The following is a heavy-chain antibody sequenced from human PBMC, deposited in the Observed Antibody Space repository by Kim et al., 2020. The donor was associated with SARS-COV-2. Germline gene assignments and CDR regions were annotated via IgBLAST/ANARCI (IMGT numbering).Heavy chain of an antibody. CDR1: GFTFSSYA. Sequence: GGSLRLSCSASGFTFSSYAMHWVRQAPGKGLEYVSAISSNGGSTYYADSVKGRFTISRDNSKNTLYLQMSSLRAEDTAVYYCVKDLFGFRRSFDYWGQGTLVTVSS. V-gene: IGHV3-64D*09. J-gene: IGHJ4*02. D-gene: IGHD3-3*01. CDR3: VKDLFGFRRSFDY. CDR2: ISSNGGST.